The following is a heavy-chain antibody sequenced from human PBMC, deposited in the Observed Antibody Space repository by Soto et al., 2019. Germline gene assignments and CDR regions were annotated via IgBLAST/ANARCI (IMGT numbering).Heavy chain of an antibody. CDR3: ARGWYGDY. J-gene: IGHJ4*02. CDR2: ISAHNGNT. V-gene: IGHV1-18*01. CDR1: GYAFTTYG. Sequence: QVHLVQSGAEVKKPGASVKFSCKGSGYAFTTYGITWVRQAPGQGLEWMGWISAHNGNTNYAQKLQGRVTVTRDASTSAAYMERRSLISDDTAVYYCARGWYGDYWGQGVLVTVSS. D-gene: IGHD2-15*01.